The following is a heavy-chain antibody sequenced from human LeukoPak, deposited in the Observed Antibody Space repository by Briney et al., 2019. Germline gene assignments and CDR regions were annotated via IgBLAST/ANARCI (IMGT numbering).Heavy chain of an antibody. J-gene: IGHJ4*02. V-gene: IGHV3-74*01. D-gene: IGHD3-22*01. CDR1: GFTFSSYR. CDR3: ARTYYYDSSGSFY. CDR2: INRDGSST. Sequence: GGSLRLSCAASGFTFSSYRMHWVRQAPGKGLVWVSRINRDGSSTVYADSVKGRFTISRDNAKNTLYLQMNSLRDEDTAVYYCARTYYYDSSGSFYWGQGTLVTVSS.